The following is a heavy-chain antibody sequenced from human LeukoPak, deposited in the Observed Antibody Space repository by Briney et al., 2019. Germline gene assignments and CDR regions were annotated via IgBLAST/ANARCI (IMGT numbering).Heavy chain of an antibody. D-gene: IGHD4-17*01. J-gene: IGHJ3*02. CDR2: IRSKANSYAT. V-gene: IGHV3-73*01. Sequence: GGSLRLSCAASGFTFSGSAMHWVRQASGKGLEWVGRIRSKANSYATAYAASVKGRFTISRDDSKNTAYLQMNSLKTEDTAVYYCARGKTTVTDDAFDIWGQGTMVTVSS. CDR1: GFTFSGSA. CDR3: ARGKTTVTDDAFDI.